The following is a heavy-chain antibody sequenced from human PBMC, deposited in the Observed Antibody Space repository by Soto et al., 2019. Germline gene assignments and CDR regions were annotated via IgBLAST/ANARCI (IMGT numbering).Heavy chain of an antibody. D-gene: IGHD2-2*02. Sequence: QVQLVQSGVAVKKPGASVKVSCKASGYTFTTYAMHWVRQAPGQRLEWMGWINAGNGKTKYSQKFQGRVTITRDTSATTAYRELSSLRSEDTAVYYCARAGDDCSTPHCYMIHYWGQGTLVTVSS. J-gene: IGHJ4*02. V-gene: IGHV1-3*01. CDR2: INAGNGKT. CDR1: GYTFTTYA. CDR3: ARAGDDCSTPHCYMIHY.